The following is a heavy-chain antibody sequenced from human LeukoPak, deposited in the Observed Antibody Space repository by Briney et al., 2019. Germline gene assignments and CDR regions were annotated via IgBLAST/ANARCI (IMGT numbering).Heavy chain of an antibody. V-gene: IGHV4-61*02. J-gene: IGHJ5*02. CDR3: ARTGGYYDILTGSTPWFDP. CDR2: IYTSGST. Sequence: PSQTLSLTCTVSGGSISSGSYYWSWIRQPAGKGLEWIGRIYTSGSTNYNPSLKSRVTISVDTSKNQFSLKLSSVTAADTAVYYCARTGGYYDILTGSTPWFDPWGQGTLVTVSS. CDR1: GGSISSGSYY. D-gene: IGHD3-9*01.